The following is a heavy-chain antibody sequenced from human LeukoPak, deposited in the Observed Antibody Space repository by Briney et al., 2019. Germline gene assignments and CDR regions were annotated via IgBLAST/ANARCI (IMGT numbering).Heavy chain of an antibody. CDR1: GFTFSSYN. D-gene: IGHD6-19*01. J-gene: IGHJ4*02. CDR3: AKASEQWLVTMDY. CDR2: ITSSSTYI. Sequence: PGGSLRLSCAASGFTFSSYNMNWVRQAPGKGLEWVSSITSSSTYIYYADSVKGRFTISRDNARNSLYLQMNNLRVEDTAVYFCAKASEQWLVTMDYWGQGTLVTVSS. V-gene: IGHV3-21*01.